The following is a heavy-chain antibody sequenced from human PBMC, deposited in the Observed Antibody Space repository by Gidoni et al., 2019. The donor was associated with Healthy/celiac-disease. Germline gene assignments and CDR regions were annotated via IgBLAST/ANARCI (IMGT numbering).Heavy chain of an antibody. J-gene: IGHJ1*01. D-gene: IGHD4-17*01. CDR2: IYPGDSDT. Sequence: LVWMGIIYPGDSDTRYSPSFQGQVTISADKSISTAYLQWSSLKASDTAMYYCARLAKTTVSAFQHWGQGTLVTVSS. CDR3: ARLAKTTVSAFQH. V-gene: IGHV5-51*01.